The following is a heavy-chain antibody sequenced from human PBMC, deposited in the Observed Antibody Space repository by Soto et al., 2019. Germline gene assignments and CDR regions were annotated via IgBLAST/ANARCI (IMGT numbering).Heavy chain of an antibody. CDR1: GFTFSDYY. CDR2: ISSSSSYT. CDR3: ARENYYGSGSYSPYYYYGMDV. D-gene: IGHD3-10*01. V-gene: IGHV3-11*06. Sequence: QVQLVESGGGLVKPGGSLRLSCAASGFTFSDYYMSWIRQAPGKGLEWVSYISSSSSYTNYADSVKGRFTISRDNAKNSLYLKMNSLRAEDTAVYYCARENYYGSGSYSPYYYYGMDVWGQGTTVTVSS. J-gene: IGHJ6*02.